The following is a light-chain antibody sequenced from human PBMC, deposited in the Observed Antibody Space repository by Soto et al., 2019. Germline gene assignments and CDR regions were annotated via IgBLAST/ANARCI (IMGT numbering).Light chain of an antibody. J-gene: IGLJ1*01. V-gene: IGLV2-14*01. CDR3: SSYTSSSTLEV. CDR2: DVS. CDR1: SSDVGGYNY. Sequence: SVLTQPASVSGSPGQSITISCTGTSSDVGGYNYVSWYQQHPGKAPKLMIYDVSNRPSGVSNRFSGPKSGNTASLTISGLQAEDEADYYCSSYTSSSTLEVFGTGTKVTVL.